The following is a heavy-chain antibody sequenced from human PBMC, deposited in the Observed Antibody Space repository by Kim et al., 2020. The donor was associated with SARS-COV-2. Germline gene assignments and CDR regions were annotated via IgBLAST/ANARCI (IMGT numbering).Heavy chain of an antibody. CDR2: IYYSGST. CDR1: GGSISSYY. D-gene: IGHD3-22*01. V-gene: IGHV4-59*01. Sequence: SETLSLTCTVSGGSISSYYWSWIRQPPGKGLEWIGYIYYSGSTNYNPSLKSRVTISVDTSKNQFSLKLSSVTAADTAVYYCARVGWDYDGSGRAKFDPWGQGTLVTVSS. J-gene: IGHJ5*02. CDR3: ARVGWDYDGSGRAKFDP.